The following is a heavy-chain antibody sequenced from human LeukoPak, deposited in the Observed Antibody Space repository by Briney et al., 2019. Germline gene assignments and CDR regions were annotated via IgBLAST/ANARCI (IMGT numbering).Heavy chain of an antibody. D-gene: IGHD2-21*02. V-gene: IGHV4-34*01. CDR2: INHGGST. CDR1: GGSFSGYY. CDR3: ARAVKEYCGGDCYSEYFDY. Sequence: PSETLSLTCAVYGGSFSGYYWSWIRQPPGKGLEWIGEINHGGSTNYNPSLKSRVTISVDTSKNQFSLKLSSVTAADTAVYYCARAVKEYCGGDCYSEYFDYWGQGTLVTVSS. J-gene: IGHJ4*02.